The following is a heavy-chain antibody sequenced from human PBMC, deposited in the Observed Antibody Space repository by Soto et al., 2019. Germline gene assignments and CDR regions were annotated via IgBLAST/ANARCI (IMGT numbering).Heavy chain of an antibody. D-gene: IGHD1-26*01. J-gene: IGHJ6*02. Sequence: QVHLVESGGGVVQPGSSLRLSCAASEFTFRIFAMHWLRQSPGKGLEWVAVISYDGSRKADSVKGRFTVSRDNSWNTLYLQMNSLRAEDTAIYYCARGDREDIEEVVGVRLGEYSMDAWGQGTTVTVSS. CDR1: EFTFRIFA. V-gene: IGHV3-30-3*01. CDR3: ARGDREDIEEVVGVRLGEYSMDA. CDR2: ISYDGSRK.